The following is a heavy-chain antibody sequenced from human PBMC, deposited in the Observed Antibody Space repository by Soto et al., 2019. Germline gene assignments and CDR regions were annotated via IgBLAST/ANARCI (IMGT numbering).Heavy chain of an antibody. D-gene: IGHD1-26*01. Sequence: ASVKVSCKASGYTFTSYAMHWVRQAPGQRLEWMGWINAGNGNTKYSQKFQGRVTITGDTSASTAYMELSSLRSEDTAVYYCAREPSGSVHYFAYWGQGTLVTVSS. V-gene: IGHV1-3*01. J-gene: IGHJ4*02. CDR2: INAGNGNT. CDR1: GYTFTSYA. CDR3: AREPSGSVHYFAY.